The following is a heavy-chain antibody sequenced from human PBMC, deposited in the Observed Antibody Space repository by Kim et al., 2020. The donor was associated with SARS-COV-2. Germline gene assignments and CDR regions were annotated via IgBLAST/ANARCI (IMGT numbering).Heavy chain of an antibody. CDR2: ISGSGGST. D-gene: IGHD3-9*01. J-gene: IGHJ5*02. V-gene: IGHV3-23*01. Sequence: GGSLRLSCAASGFTFSSYAMSWVRQAPGKGLEWVSAISGSGGSTYYADSVKGRFTISRDNSKNTLYLQMNSLRAEDTAVYYCAKGYYDILTGYYDNWFDPWGQGTLVTVSS. CDR1: GFTFSSYA. CDR3: AKGYYDILTGYYDNWFDP.